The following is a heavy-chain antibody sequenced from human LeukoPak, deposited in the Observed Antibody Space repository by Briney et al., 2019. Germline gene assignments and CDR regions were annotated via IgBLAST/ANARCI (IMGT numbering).Heavy chain of an antibody. CDR3: ARVPPNTVTTLQYFDY. Sequence: GGSLRLSCAASGFSVGSNYMTWVRQAPGKGLEWVANIKQDGSEKYYVDSVKGRFTISRDNAKNSLYLQMNSLRAEDTAVYYCARVPPNTVTTLQYFDYWGQGTLVTVSS. V-gene: IGHV3-7*01. J-gene: IGHJ4*02. CDR2: IKQDGSEK. CDR1: GFSVGSNY. D-gene: IGHD4-17*01.